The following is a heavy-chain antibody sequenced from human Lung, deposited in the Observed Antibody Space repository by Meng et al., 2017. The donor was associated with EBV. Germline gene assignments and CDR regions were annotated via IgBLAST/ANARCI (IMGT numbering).Heavy chain of an antibody. CDR1: GGSIDRGDPY. Sequence: VQLQESAPGLVKPAPTLPPLGAVSGGSIDRGDPYWSWIRQPPGKGLEWIGYIHYTGSAFYSPSLKSRCLISVDMSANHFSLKLTSVTAADTAMYYCAREAPYGSGSFDRWGQGALVTVSS. CDR3: AREAPYGSGSFDR. V-gene: IGHV4-30-4*01. D-gene: IGHD3-10*01. CDR2: IHYTGSA. J-gene: IGHJ4*02.